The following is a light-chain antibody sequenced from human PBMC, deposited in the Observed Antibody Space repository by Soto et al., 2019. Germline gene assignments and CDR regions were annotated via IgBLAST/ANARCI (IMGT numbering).Light chain of an antibody. CDR3: SSYTSSSTVI. Sequence: QSALTQPASVSGSPGQSIAISCTGSSSDVGGYNYVSWYQQHSGKAPKLMIYDVINRPSGVSNRFSGSKSGNTASLTISGLQAEDEAEYYCSSYTSSSTVIFGGGTKVTVL. V-gene: IGLV2-14*01. J-gene: IGLJ2*01. CDR2: DVI. CDR1: SSDVGGYNY.